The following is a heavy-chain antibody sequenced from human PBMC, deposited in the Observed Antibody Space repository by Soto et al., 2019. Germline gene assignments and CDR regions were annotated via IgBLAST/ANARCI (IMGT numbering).Heavy chain of an antibody. CDR3: ARDPRGYSLYYFDY. Sequence: SETLSLTCTVSGGSISSYYWSWIRQPPGKGLEWIGYIYYSGSTNYNPSLKSRVTISVDTSKNQFSLKLSSVTAADTAVYYCARDPRGYSLYYFDYWGQGTLVTVSS. D-gene: IGHD5-18*01. CDR2: IYYSGST. CDR1: GGSISSYY. J-gene: IGHJ4*02. V-gene: IGHV4-59*12.